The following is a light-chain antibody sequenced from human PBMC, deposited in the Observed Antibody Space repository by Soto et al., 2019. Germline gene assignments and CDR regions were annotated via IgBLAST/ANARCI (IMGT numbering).Light chain of an antibody. V-gene: IGKV3-11*01. CDR1: QSVSTY. Sequence: EIVLTQSPATLSLSPGERATLSCRANQSVSTYLAWYQQQRGQAPRLLIYDSSHRATGIPARFSGSGSGTAFTLTISSLGPEDFAVYYCREGSTTFGGGTKVDI. CDR2: DSS. J-gene: IGKJ4*01. CDR3: REGSTT.